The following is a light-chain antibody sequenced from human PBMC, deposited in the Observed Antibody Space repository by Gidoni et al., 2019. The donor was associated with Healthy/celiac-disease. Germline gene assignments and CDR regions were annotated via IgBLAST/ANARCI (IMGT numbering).Light chain of an antibody. J-gene: IGKJ2*01. V-gene: IGKV3-11*01. Sequence: EIVLTQSPATLSLSPGERATLSCRASQSVSSYLAWYQRKPGQAPRLLIYDASNRATGIPARFSGSGSGTDFTLTISSLEPEDFAVYYCQQRSNWPPRYTFXQXTKLEIK. CDR1: QSVSSY. CDR3: QQRSNWPPRYT. CDR2: DAS.